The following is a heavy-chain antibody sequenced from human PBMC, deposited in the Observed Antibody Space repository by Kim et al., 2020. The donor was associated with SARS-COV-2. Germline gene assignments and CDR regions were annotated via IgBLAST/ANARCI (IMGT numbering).Heavy chain of an antibody. CDR3: ARVLAAALHGGWFDP. Sequence: KLQGRVTMTTDTSTSTAYMELRSLRSDDTAVYYCARVLAAALHGGWFDPWGQGTLVTVSS. D-gene: IGHD6-13*01. J-gene: IGHJ5*02. V-gene: IGHV1-18*01.